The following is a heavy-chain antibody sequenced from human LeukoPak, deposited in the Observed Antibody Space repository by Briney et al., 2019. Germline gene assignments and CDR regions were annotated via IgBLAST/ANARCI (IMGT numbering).Heavy chain of an antibody. Sequence: GGSLRLSCAAYGFTFSSYSMNRVRQAPGKGLEWVSYISSSSSTMYYADSVKGRFTVSRDNAKNSLYLQMNSLRAEDTAVYYCARDLCTNTICSFDYWGQGTLVTVSS. V-gene: IGHV3-48*01. CDR2: ISSSSSTM. CDR1: GFTFSSYS. J-gene: IGHJ4*02. CDR3: ARDLCTNTICSFDY. D-gene: IGHD2-2*01.